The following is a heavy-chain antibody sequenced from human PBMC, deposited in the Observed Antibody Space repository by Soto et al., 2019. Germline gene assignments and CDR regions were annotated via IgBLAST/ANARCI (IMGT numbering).Heavy chain of an antibody. CDR1: GYTFTGYY. CDR3: ARDPQLGAVGALPSYAFDI. CDR2: INPNSGGT. Sequence: ASVKVSCKASGYTFTGYYMHWVRQAPGQGLEWMGWINPNSGGTNYAQKFQGWVTMTRDTSISTAYMELSRLRSDDTAVYYCARDPQLGAVGALPSYAFDIWGQGTMVTVSS. V-gene: IGHV1-2*04. D-gene: IGHD7-27*01. J-gene: IGHJ3*02.